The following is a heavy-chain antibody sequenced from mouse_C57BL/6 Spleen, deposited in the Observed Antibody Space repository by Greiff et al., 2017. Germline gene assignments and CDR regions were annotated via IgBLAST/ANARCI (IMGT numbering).Heavy chain of an antibody. V-gene: IGHV2-2*01. J-gene: IGHJ2*02. D-gene: IGHD2-1*01. Sequence: QVQLKQSGPGLVQPSPSLSITCTVSGFSLTSYGVHWVRQSPGKGLEWLGVIWSGGSTDYNAAFISRLSISKDNSKSHVFFTMNSLQADDTAIYYFARMAIYYGNYYFDYWGQGTSLTVSS. CDR2: IWSGGST. CDR1: GFSLTSYG. CDR3: ARMAIYYGNYYFDY.